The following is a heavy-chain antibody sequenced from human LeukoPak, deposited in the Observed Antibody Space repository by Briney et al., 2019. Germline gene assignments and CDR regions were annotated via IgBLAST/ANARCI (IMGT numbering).Heavy chain of an antibody. D-gene: IGHD5-18*01. V-gene: IGHV3-30*04. Sequence: GVLRLSCAASRFTFSSYAMHWVRQAPGKGLEWVAVISYDGSNKYYADSVKGRFTISRDNSKNTLYLQMNSLRAEDTAVYYCARDLDTYSYGRYNAFDIWGQGTMVTVSS. CDR2: ISYDGSNK. J-gene: IGHJ3*02. CDR1: RFTFSSYA. CDR3: ARDLDTYSYGRYNAFDI.